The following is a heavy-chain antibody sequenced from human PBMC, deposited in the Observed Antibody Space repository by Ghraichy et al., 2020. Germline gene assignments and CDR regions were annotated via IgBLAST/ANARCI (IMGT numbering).Heavy chain of an antibody. CDR3: ARASTVVRFYYYDGMDV. V-gene: IGHV3-48*02. D-gene: IGHD4-23*01. CDR2: ISISSRFI. J-gene: IGHJ6*04. CDR1: GFTFSGYN. Sequence: GGSLRLSCVGSGFTFSGYNLNWVRQSPGKGLEWVSYISISSRFIAYADSVKGRFTVSRDNAQNSLYLQMNSLRDEDTAVYYCARASTVVRFYYYDGMDVWGKGTTVTVSS.